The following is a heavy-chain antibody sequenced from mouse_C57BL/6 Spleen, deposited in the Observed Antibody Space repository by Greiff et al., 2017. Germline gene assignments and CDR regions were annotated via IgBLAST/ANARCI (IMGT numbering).Heavy chain of an antibody. Sequence: EVKLVESGGGLVKPGGSLKLSCAASGFTFSSYAMSWVRQTPEKRLEWVATISDGGSYTYYPDNVKGRFTISRDNAKNNLYLQMSHLKSEDTAMYYCARGGERGRDYFDYWGQGTTLTVSS. CDR3: ARGGERGRDYFDY. V-gene: IGHV5-4*03. J-gene: IGHJ2*01. CDR1: GFTFSSYA. D-gene: IGHD4-1*01. CDR2: ISDGGSYT.